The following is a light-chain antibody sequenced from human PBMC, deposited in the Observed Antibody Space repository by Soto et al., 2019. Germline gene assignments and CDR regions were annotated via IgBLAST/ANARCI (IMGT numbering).Light chain of an antibody. CDR3: QQYNNWPRGT. V-gene: IGKV3-15*01. Sequence: IVMTQSPASLSVSPGEGATLSCRASQSVSNNLAWYQQKPGQAPRLLIYGASTRATGIPARFSGSGSGTDFTLTISSLQSEAFAVYYCQQYNNWPRGTLGQGTKVEIK. CDR1: QSVSNN. J-gene: IGKJ1*01. CDR2: GAS.